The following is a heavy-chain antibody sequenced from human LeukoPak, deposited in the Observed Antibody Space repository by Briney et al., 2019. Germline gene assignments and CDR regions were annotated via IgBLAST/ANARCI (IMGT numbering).Heavy chain of an antibody. CDR1: GFTFSSYW. CDR2: IKSDGGST. V-gene: IGHV3-74*01. J-gene: IGHJ3*02. D-gene: IGHD6-6*01. Sequence: PGRSLRLSCAASGFTFSSYWMHWVRQAPGKGLVWVSRIKSDGGSTSYADSVKGRFTISRDNAKNTLYLQMNSLRAEDTAVYYCARRSAARDAFDIWGQGTMVTGSS. CDR3: ARRSAARDAFDI.